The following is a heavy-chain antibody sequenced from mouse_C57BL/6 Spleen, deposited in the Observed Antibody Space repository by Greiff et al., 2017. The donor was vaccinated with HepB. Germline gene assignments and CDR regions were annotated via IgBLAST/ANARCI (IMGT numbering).Heavy chain of an antibody. CDR2: ISDGGSYT. D-gene: IGHD2-1*01. CDR3: AREFIYYSPFAY. J-gene: IGHJ3*01. CDR1: GFTFSSYA. Sequence: EVQGVESGGGLVKPGGSLKLSCAASGFTFSSYAMSWVRQTPEKRLEWVATISDGGSYTYYPDNVKGRFTISRDNAKNNLYLQMSHLKSEDTAMYYCAREFIYYSPFAYWGQGTLVTVSA. V-gene: IGHV5-4*01.